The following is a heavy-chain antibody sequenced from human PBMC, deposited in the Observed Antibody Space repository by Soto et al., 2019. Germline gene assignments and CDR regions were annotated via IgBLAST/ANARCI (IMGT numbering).Heavy chain of an antibody. Sequence: ESLSLTCTVPGGSSSSFSWSWIRQPPGKGLEYIGNVYYSGNTNYNPSLKSRVIVSVDTSKNQFSLRLSSVTAADTAVYYCARAGYNYFDYWGQGTPVTVSS. CDR2: VYYSGNT. CDR3: ARAGYNYFDY. J-gene: IGHJ4*02. CDR1: GGSSSSFS. V-gene: IGHV4-59*01. D-gene: IGHD5-18*01.